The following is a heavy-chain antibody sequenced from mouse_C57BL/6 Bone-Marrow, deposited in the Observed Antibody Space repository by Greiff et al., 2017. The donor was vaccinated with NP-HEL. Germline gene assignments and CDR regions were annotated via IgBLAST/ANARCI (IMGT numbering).Heavy chain of an antibody. D-gene: IGHD2-4*01. V-gene: IGHV7-1*01. CDR1: GFTFSDFY. CDR3: ARDTPYDWA. CDR2: SRNKANDYTT. J-gene: IGHJ3*01. Sequence: EVQVVESGGGLVQSGRSLRLSCATSGFTFSDFYMEWVRQAPGKGLEWIAASRNKANDYTTEYSASVKGRFIVSRDTSQSILYLQMNALRAEDTAIYYCARDTPYDWAWGQGTLVTVSA.